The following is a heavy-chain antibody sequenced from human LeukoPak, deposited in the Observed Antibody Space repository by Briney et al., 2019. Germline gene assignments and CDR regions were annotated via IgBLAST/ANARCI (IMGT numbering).Heavy chain of an antibody. Sequence: SETLSLTCTVSGASISSHYWSWIRQPPGKGLEWIGYIYYSGYTKYNPSLQSRVTISVDTSKNQFSLNLSSVTAADTAVYYCARDLGYCSTISCYPWFDPWGQGTLVTVSS. J-gene: IGHJ5*02. CDR2: IYYSGYT. CDR3: ARDLGYCSTISCYPWFDP. CDR1: GASISSHY. D-gene: IGHD2-2*01. V-gene: IGHV4-59*11.